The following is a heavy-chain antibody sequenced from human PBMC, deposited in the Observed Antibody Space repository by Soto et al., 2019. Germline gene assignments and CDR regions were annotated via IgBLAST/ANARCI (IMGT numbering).Heavy chain of an antibody. D-gene: IGHD2-8*01. CDR2: INAGNGNT. Sequence: ASVKVSCKASGYTFTSYAMHWVRQAPGQRLEWMGWINAGNGNTKYSQKFQGRVTITRDTSASTAYMELSSLRSEDTAVYYCARAGYCTNGVCPTYYYYGMDVWGQGTTVTVSS. CDR3: ARAGYCTNGVCPTYYYYGMDV. CDR1: GYTFTSYA. V-gene: IGHV1-3*01. J-gene: IGHJ6*02.